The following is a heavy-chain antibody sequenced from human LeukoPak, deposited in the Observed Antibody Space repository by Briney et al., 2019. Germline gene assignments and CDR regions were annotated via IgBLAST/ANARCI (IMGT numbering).Heavy chain of an antibody. Sequence: SETLSLTCAVYGGSFRGYYWSWIRQPPGKGLEWIGYVYSSGSTNYNPSLKSRVTISVDTSKNQFSLKLSSVTAADTAVYYCARYSYGGYHFDYWGQGTLVTVSS. D-gene: IGHD5-18*01. CDR1: GGSFRGYY. V-gene: IGHV4-59*01. CDR3: ARYSYGGYHFDY. CDR2: VYSSGST. J-gene: IGHJ4*02.